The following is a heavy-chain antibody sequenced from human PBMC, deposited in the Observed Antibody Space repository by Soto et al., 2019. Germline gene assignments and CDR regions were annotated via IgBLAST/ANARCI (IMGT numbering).Heavy chain of an antibody. CDR2: IYYTGST. CDR3: ASRRHWMDY. Sequence: QVQLQESGPGLVKPSETLSLTCTVSGGSISNYYWSWIRQPPGKGLEWIGYIYYTGSTNYNPSLESRVTLSVDTSANQFSMRLSSVTAADTAIDYCASRRHWMDYWGQGTLVTVSS. J-gene: IGHJ4*02. D-gene: IGHD1-1*01. V-gene: IGHV4-59*01. CDR1: GGSISNYY.